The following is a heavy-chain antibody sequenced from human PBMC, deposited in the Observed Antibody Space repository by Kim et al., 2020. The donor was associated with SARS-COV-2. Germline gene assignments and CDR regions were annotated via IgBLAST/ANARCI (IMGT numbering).Heavy chain of an antibody. CDR2: TYYRSKWYN. Sequence: SQTLSLTCAISGDSVSSNSAACNWIRQSPSRGLEWLGRTYYRSKWYNDYAVSVKSRITINPDTSKNQFSLQLNSVTPEDTAVYYCARVPLNYYGSGSYSDYWGQGTLVTVSS. CDR3: ARVPLNYYGSGSYSDY. V-gene: IGHV6-1*01. D-gene: IGHD3-10*01. CDR1: GDSVSSNSAA. J-gene: IGHJ4*02.